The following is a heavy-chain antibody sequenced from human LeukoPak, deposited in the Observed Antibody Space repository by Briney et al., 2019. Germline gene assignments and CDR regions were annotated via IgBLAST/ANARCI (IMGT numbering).Heavy chain of an antibody. J-gene: IGHJ4*02. CDR2: ISYDGSNK. CDR3: ARDLDY. V-gene: IGHV3-30-3*01. CDR1: GFTFSSYA. Sequence: PGGSLRLSCAAYGFTFSSYAMHWVRQAPGKGLEWVAVISYDGSNKYYADSVKGRFTISRDNSKNTLYLQMDSLRAEDTAVYYCARDLDYWGQGTLVTVSS.